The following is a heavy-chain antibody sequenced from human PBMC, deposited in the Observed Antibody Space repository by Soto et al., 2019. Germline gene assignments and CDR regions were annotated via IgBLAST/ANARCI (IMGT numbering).Heavy chain of an antibody. CDR3: ARVRRESIAIAQMDV. CDR1: GFTFSDYT. CDR2: TTSSSIYK. V-gene: IGHV3-21*01. J-gene: IGHJ6*02. D-gene: IGHD2-21*01. Sequence: SGGSLRLSCAASGFTFSDYTLNWVRQAPGRGLQWVASTTSSSIYKYYADSMKGRFTISRDNAENSLYLEMNSLSAEDTAVYYCARVRRESIAIAQMDVWGQGTTVTVSS.